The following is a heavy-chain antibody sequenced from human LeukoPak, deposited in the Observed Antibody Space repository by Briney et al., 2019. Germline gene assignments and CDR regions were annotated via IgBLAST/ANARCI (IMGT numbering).Heavy chain of an antibody. CDR3: ARENTAMVTRPFDY. V-gene: IGHV1-2*02. CDR2: INPNSGGT. CDR1: GYIFTNYG. D-gene: IGHD5-18*01. Sequence: ASVKVSCKASGYIFTNYGISWVRQAPGQGLEWMGWINPNSGGTNYAQKFQGRVTMTRDTSISTAYMELSRLRSDDTAVYYCARENTAMVTRPFDYWGQGTLVTVSS. J-gene: IGHJ4*02.